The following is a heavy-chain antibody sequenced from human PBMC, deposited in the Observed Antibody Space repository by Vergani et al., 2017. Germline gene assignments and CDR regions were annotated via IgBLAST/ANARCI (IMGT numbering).Heavy chain of an antibody. CDR3: ARGLYCSSTSCYVADWFDP. D-gene: IGHD2-2*01. V-gene: IGHV4-61*02. CDR2: IYTSGST. J-gene: IGHJ5*02. CDR1: GGSISSGRYY. Sequence: QVQLQESGPGLVKPSQTLSLTCTVSGGSISSGRYYWSWIRQPAGQGLEWIGRIYTSGSTNYNPSLKSRVTISVDTSKNQFSLKLSSVTAADTAVYYCARGLYCSSTSCYVADWFDPWGQGTLVTVSS.